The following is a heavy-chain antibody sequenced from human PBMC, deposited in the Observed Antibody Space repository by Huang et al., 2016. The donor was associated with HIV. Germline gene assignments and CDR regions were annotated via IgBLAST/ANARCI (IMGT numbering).Heavy chain of an antibody. CDR1: GGSISSHY. V-gene: IGHV4-59*11. CDR2: IYYRGST. J-gene: IGHJ3*02. Sequence: QVQLQESGPGLVKPSETLSLTCTVSGGSISSHYWSWIRQPPGKGLEWIGSIYYRGSTNYNPPLKSRVTISVDTSKTQFSLKLTAVTAADTAVYYCAGEPDAFDIWGQGTMVTVSS. CDR3: AGEPDAFDI.